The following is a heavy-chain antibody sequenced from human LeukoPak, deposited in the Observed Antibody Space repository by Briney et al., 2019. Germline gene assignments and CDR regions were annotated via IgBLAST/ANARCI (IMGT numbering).Heavy chain of an antibody. J-gene: IGHJ6*02. CDR1: GGSISSYY. Sequence: SETLSLTCTVSGGSISSYYWSWIRQPPGKGLEGIGYIYYSGSTNYNPSLKSRVTISVDTSKNQFSLKLSSVTAADTAVYYCARWSYYYYYYGMDVWGQGTTVTVSS. CDR2: IYYSGST. D-gene: IGHD1-26*01. V-gene: IGHV4-59*01. CDR3: ARWSYYYYYYGMDV.